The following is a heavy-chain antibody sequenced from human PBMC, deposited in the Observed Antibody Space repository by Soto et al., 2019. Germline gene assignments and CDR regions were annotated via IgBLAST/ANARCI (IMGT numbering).Heavy chain of an antibody. J-gene: IGHJ6*03. CDR3: TRDQGIAAAGTKYYYYYYMDV. V-gene: IGHV3-73*01. Sequence: PGGSLRLSCAASGFTFSGSAMHWVRQASGKGLEWVGRIRSKANSYATAYAASVKGRFTISRDDSKNTAYLQMNSLKTEDTAVYYCTRDQGIAAAGTKYYYYYYMDVWGKGTTVTVSS. CDR2: IRSKANSYAT. D-gene: IGHD6-13*01. CDR1: GFTFSGSA.